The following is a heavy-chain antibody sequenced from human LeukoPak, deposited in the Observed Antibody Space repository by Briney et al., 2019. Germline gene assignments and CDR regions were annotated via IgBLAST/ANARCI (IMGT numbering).Heavy chain of an antibody. CDR1: GFTFSSYG. CDR3: AKVGLSYYGSGSYYNWFDP. D-gene: IGHD3-10*01. J-gene: IGHJ5*02. CDR2: ISYDGSNK. Sequence: PGRSLRLSCAASGFTFSSYGMHWVRQAPGKGLEWVAVISYDGSNKYYADSGKGRSTISRDNSKNTLYLQMNSLRAEDTAVYYCAKVGLSYYGSGSYYNWFDPWGQGTLVTVSS. V-gene: IGHV3-30*18.